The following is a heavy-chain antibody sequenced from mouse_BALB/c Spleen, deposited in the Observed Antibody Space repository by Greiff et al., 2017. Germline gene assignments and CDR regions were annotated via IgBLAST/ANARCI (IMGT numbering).Heavy chain of an antibody. V-gene: IGHV1-69*02. CDR2: IDTSDSYT. Sequence: QVQLQQPGAELVRPGASVKLSCKASGYTFTDYWMHWVKQRPGQGLEWIGAIDTSDSYTSYNQKFKGKATLTVDESSSTAYMQLSSLTSEDSAVYYCARGHYYGSSYLDAMDYWGQGTSVTVSS. D-gene: IGHD1-1*01. J-gene: IGHJ4*01. CDR1: GYTFTDYW. CDR3: ARGHYYGSSYLDAMDY.